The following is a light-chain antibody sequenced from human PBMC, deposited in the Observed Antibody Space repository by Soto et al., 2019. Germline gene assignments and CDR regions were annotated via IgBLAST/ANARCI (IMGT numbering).Light chain of an antibody. CDR1: QSISSY. J-gene: IGKJ2*01. V-gene: IGKV1-39*01. CDR3: QQSYSTPYT. CDR2: AAS. Sequence: DIQMTQSPSSLSASVGDRVTITCRASQSISSYLNWYQQKPGKAPKLLIYAASSLQSGFPSRFSGSGSGTDFTLTISSLQPEDCAIYYCQQSYSTPYTFGQGTKLEIK.